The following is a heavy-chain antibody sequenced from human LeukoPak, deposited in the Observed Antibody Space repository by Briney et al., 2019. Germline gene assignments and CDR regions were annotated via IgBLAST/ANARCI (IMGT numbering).Heavy chain of an antibody. Sequence: GGSLRLSCAASGFTFSSYAMGWVRQVPGKGLEWVSAISGSGGSTYYADSVKGRFTISRDNSKNTLYLQMNSLRAEDTAVYYCAKAGSYSYGYFDYWGQGTLVTVSS. CDR3: AKAGSYSYGYFDY. CDR1: GFTFSSYA. CDR2: ISGSGGST. V-gene: IGHV3-23*01. D-gene: IGHD5-18*01. J-gene: IGHJ4*02.